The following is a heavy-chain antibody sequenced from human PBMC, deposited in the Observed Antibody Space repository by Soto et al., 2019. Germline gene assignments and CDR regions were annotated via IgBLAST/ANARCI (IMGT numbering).Heavy chain of an antibody. J-gene: IGHJ3*02. CDR3: ARGIKGLPPSAFDI. CDR1: GYTFSNYD. D-gene: IGHD5-12*01. Sequence: ASVKVSCKASGYTFSNYDINWVRQATGQGLEWMGWLNPNTDETGSAQKFQGRVTMTRNTSLSTAYLELSGLRSDDAAVYYCARGIKGLPPSAFDIWGQGTRVTVSS. CDR2: LNPNTDET. V-gene: IGHV1-8*01.